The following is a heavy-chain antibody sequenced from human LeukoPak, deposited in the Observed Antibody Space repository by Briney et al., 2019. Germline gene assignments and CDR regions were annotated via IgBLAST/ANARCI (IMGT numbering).Heavy chain of an antibody. CDR2: ISSSGSGGNT. CDR1: GVTLGTYA. CDR3: AKDRTVGASYWCFDL. J-gene: IGHJ2*01. Sequence: PGGSLRLSCAASGVTLGTYAMSWARQAPGKGLEWVSGISSSGSGGNTYYADSVKGRFTISRDSSKNTLFLHMNTLRAEDTAIYYCAKDRTVGASYWCFDLWGRGTLVTVSS. V-gene: IGHV3-23*01. D-gene: IGHD1-26*01.